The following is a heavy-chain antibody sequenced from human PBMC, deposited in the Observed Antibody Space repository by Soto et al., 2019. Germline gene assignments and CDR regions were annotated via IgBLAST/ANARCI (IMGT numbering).Heavy chain of an antibody. CDR3: ARGPLSLELGENWFDP. CDR1: GYTFTSYD. Sequence: ASVKVSCKASGYTFTSYDINWLRQASGQGLEWTGWMNPNSGNTGYAQKFQGRVTMTRNTSISTAYMELSSLRSEETAVYYCARGPLSLELGENWFDPWGQGTMVTVSS. D-gene: IGHD1-7*01. V-gene: IGHV1-8*01. J-gene: IGHJ5*02. CDR2: MNPNSGNT.